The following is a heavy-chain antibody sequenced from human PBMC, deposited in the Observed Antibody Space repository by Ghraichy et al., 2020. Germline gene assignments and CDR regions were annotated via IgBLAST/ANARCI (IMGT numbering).Heavy chain of an antibody. Sequence: GESLNISCKGSGYSFTSYWIGWVRQMPGKGLEWMGIIYPGDSDTRYSPSFQGQVTISADKSISTAYLQWSSLKASDTAMYYCARHRGIRDGYNYWGIDYWGQGTLVTVSS. D-gene: IGHD5-24*01. CDR1: GYSFTSYW. V-gene: IGHV5-51*01. CDR3: ARHRGIRDGYNYWGIDY. J-gene: IGHJ4*02. CDR2: IYPGDSDT.